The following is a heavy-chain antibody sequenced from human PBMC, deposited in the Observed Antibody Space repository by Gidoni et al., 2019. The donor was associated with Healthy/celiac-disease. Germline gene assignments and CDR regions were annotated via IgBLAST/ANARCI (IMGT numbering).Heavy chain of an antibody. D-gene: IGHD6-6*01. J-gene: IGHJ6*02. Sequence: CAISGDSVSRNSAVWNWIRQSPSRGLEWLGRTYYRSKRYNDYAVSVKSRITINPDTSKNQFSLQLNSVTPEDTAVYYCARVKTSSSSPRWDYYYGMDVWGQGTTVTVSS. V-gene: IGHV6-1*01. CDR1: GDSVSRNSAV. CDR3: ARVKTSSSSPRWDYYYGMDV. CDR2: TYYRSKRYN.